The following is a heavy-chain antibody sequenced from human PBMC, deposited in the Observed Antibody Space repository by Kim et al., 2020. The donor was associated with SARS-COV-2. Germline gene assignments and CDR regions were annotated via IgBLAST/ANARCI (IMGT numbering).Heavy chain of an antibody. V-gene: IGHV7-4-1*02. CDR2: INTNTGHP. J-gene: IGHJ3*02. D-gene: IGHD6-19*01. CDR1: GYTFTRYA. Sequence: ASVKVSCKPSGYTFTRYAMNWVRQAPGQGLEWMGWINTNTGHPTYAQGFTGRFVFSLDTSVSTAYLAISSLKAEDTAIYYCARDQLVQQWLLTGAFDIWGQGTMVVVS. CDR3: ARDQLVQQWLLTGAFDI.